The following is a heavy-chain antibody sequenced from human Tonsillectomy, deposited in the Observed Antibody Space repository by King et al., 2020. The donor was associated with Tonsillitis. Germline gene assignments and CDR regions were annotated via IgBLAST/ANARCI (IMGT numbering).Heavy chain of an antibody. V-gene: IGHV3-30*02. D-gene: IGHD2-2*01. Sequence: HVQLVESGGGVVQPGGSLRLSCAASGFTFSSYGMHWVRQAPGKGLEWVAFIPYDGNNKYYADSVKGRFTISRDNSKNTLYLQMNSLRAEETAVYYCAIVRHYCSITSCSSDVWGQGTAVTVSS. CDR1: GFTFSSYG. J-gene: IGHJ6*02. CDR3: AIVRHYCSITSCSSDV. CDR2: IPYDGNNK.